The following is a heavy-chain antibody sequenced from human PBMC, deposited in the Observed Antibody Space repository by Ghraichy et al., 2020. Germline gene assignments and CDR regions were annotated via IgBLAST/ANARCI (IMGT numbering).Heavy chain of an antibody. J-gene: IGHJ4*02. CDR2: IIPIFGTA. V-gene: IGHV1-69*13. CDR3: AISGSSWYQGYFDY. Sequence: SVKVSCKASGGTFSSYAISWVRQAPGQGLEWMGGIIPIFGTANYAQKFQGRVTITADESTSTAYMELSSLRSKDTAVYYCAISGSSWYQGYFDYWGQGTLVTVSS. D-gene: IGHD6-13*01. CDR1: GGTFSSYA.